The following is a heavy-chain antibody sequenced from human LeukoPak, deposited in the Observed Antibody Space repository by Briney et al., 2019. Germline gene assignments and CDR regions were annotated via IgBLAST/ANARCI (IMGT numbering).Heavy chain of an antibody. CDR3: ARDLGIAVSGGGFDY. J-gene: IGHJ4*02. Sequence: ASVKVSCKVSGYTFTSYAMNWVRQAPGQGLEWMGWINTNTGNPMYAQGFTGRFVFSLDTSVSTAYLQISSLKAEDTAVYYCARDLGIAVSGGGFDYWGQGTLVTVSS. CDR1: GYTFTSYA. CDR2: INTNTGNP. D-gene: IGHD6-19*01. V-gene: IGHV7-4-1*02.